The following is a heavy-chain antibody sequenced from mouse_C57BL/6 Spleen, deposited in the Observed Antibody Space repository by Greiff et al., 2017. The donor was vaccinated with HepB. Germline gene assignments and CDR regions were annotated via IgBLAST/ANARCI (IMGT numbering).Heavy chain of an antibody. D-gene: IGHD2-4*01. CDR2: IHPNSGST. CDR3: ARGLPTKYFDV. J-gene: IGHJ1*03. V-gene: IGHV1-64*01. Sequence: VQLQQSGAELVKPGASVKLSCKASGYTFTSYWMHWVKQRPGQGLEWIGMIHPNSGSTNYNEKFKSKATLTVDKSSSTAYMQLSSLTSEDSAVYYCARGLPTKYFDVWGTGTTVTVSS. CDR1: GYTFTSYW.